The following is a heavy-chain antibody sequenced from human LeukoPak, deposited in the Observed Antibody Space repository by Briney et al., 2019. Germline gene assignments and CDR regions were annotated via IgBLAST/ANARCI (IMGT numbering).Heavy chain of an antibody. CDR2: IWYDGINK. V-gene: IGHV3-33*01. CDR3: ARDGGRVTTAPIDY. J-gene: IGHJ4*02. CDR1: GFTFSSYG. Sequence: PGGSLRLSCAASGFTFSSYGMHWVRQAPGKGLEWVAVIWYDGINKYYADSVKGRFTISRDNSKNTVYLQMNSLRVEDTAVYYCARDGGRVTTAPIDYWGQGTLVTVSS. D-gene: IGHD4-17*01.